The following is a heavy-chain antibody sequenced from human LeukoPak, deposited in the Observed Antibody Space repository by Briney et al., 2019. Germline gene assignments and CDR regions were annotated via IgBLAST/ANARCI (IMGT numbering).Heavy chain of an antibody. Sequence: GGSLRLSCAASGFTFSSYGMSWVRQAPGKGLEWVSAISGSGGSTYYADSVKGRFTISRDNSKNTLHLQMNSLRAEDTAVYYCAKDFVLRYFDWSAGGENYFDYWGQGTLVTVSS. CDR2: ISGSGGST. D-gene: IGHD3-9*01. CDR3: AKDFVLRYFDWSAGGENYFDY. CDR1: GFTFSSYG. V-gene: IGHV3-23*01. J-gene: IGHJ4*02.